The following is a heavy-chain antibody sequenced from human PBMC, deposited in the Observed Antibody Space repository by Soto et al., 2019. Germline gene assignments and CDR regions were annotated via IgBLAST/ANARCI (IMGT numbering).Heavy chain of an antibody. CDR3: ARDPTVTASAYNWFHP. CDR1: GFTVSSNY. CDR2: IYSGGST. Sequence: EVQLVESGGGLVQPGGSLRLSCAASGFTVSSNYMSWVRQAPGKGLEWVSVIYSGGSTYYADSVKGRFTISRDNSKNTLYLQLNSRRAEAPAVYYCARDPTVTASAYNWFHPWGQGTLVTVSS. D-gene: IGHD4-17*01. J-gene: IGHJ5*02. V-gene: IGHV3-66*01.